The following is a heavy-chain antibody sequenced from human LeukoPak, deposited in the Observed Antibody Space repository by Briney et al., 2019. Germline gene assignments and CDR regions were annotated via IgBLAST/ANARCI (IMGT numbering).Heavy chain of an antibody. CDR3: ARDGYPDYDFWSGPTFFDC. D-gene: IGHD3-3*01. CDR2: ISYDGSNK. Sequence: GGSLRLSCAASGFTFSSYAMHWVRQAPGKGLEWVAVISYDGSNKYYADSVKGRFTISRDNSKNTLYLQMNSLRAEDTAVYYCARDGYPDYDFWSGPTFFDCWGQGTPDTVSS. J-gene: IGHJ4*02. CDR1: GFTFSSYA. V-gene: IGHV3-30-3*01.